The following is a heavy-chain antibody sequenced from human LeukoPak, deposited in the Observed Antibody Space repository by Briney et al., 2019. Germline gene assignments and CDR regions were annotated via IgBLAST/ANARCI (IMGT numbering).Heavy chain of an antibody. CDR3: ARHGTGTGYPLDY. CDR2: GHYSGTT. D-gene: IGHD3/OR15-3a*01. J-gene: IGHJ4*02. Sequence: PSETLSLTCTVSGVSLYSHYWSWLRQSPGKGREWIAYGHYSGTTNYNPPLKSRVTISVDTSKNQFSLKLTSVGAADTAMYYCARHGTGTGYPLDYWGLGTLVTVSS. V-gene: IGHV4-59*08. CDR1: GVSLYSHY.